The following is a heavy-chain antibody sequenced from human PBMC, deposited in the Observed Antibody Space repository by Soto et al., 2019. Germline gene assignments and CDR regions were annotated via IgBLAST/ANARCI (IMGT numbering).Heavy chain of an antibody. J-gene: IGHJ4*02. V-gene: IGHV3-21*01. CDR1: GFTFTRYS. CDR3: ARESGDLTSNFDY. Sequence: GGSLRLSCAASGFTFTRYSMNWVRQAPGKGLEWVSSISSTTNYIYYADSMKGRFTVSRDNAKNSVYLEMNSLSAEDTAVYYCARESGDLTSNFDYWGQGT. D-gene: IGHD3-10*01. CDR2: ISSTTNYI.